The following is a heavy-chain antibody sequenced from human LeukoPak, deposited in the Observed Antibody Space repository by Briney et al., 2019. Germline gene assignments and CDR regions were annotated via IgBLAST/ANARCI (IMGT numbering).Heavy chain of an antibody. CDR1: GYTFSSFA. D-gene: IGHD6-19*01. V-gene: IGHV3-23*01. J-gene: IGHJ4*02. CDR3: AKRAVTGTGPYYYDY. CDR2: ISASGGGT. Sequence: QPGGSLRLSCAASGYTFSSFAMSWVRQTRGKGLEWVSGISASGGGTYYADSVKGRFTISRDNPKNTLHLLMNSLRAEDTAVYYCAKRAVTGTGPYYYDYWGQGTLVTVSS.